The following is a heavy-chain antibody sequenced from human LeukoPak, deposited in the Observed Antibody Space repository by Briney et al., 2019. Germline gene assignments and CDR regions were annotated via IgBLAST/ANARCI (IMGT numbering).Heavy chain of an antibody. CDR2: INHSGST. Sequence: PSETLSLTCAVYGGSFSGYYWSWIRQPPGKGLEWIGEINHSGSTNYNPSLKSRVTISVDTSKNQFSLKLSSVTAADTAVYYCARDPSSSWAWYFDLWGRGTLVTVSS. CDR1: GGSFSGYY. J-gene: IGHJ2*01. CDR3: ARDPSSSWAWYFDL. D-gene: IGHD6-13*01. V-gene: IGHV4-34*01.